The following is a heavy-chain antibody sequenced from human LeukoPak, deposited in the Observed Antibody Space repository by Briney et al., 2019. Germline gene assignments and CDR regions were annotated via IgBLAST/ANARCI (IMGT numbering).Heavy chain of an antibody. J-gene: IGHJ6*02. CDR3: ARGPGGSGTRPPYTFYYGMDV. Sequence: KPSETLSLTCTFSGGSISSYYWSWIRQPPGKGLEWIGCIYYRGTTNYNPSLKGRVTISVDTSKNQFSLRLSSVTAADTAVYYCARGPGGSGTRPPYTFYYGMDVWGQGTTVTVSS. CDR1: GGSISSYY. D-gene: IGHD3-10*01. CDR2: IYYRGTT. V-gene: IGHV4-59*08.